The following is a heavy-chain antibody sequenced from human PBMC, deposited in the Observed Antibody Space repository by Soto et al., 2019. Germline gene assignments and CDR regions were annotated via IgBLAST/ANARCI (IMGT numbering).Heavy chain of an antibody. CDR1: GFTFSSYA. J-gene: IGHJ4*02. Sequence: GGSLRLSCAASGFTFSSYAMHWVRQAPGKGLEWVAVISYDGSNKYYADSVKGRFTISRDNSKNTLYLQMNSLRAEDTAVYYCARVGRSRSEAAHYYDSPWYWGQGTLVTVSS. CDR3: ARVGRSRSEAAHYYDSPWY. D-gene: IGHD3-22*01. CDR2: ISYDGSNK. V-gene: IGHV3-30-3*01.